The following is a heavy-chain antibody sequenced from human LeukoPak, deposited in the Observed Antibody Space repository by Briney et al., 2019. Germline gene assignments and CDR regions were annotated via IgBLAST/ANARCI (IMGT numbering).Heavy chain of an antibody. CDR3: ARDYLVGAPLDS. D-gene: IGHD1-26*01. V-gene: IGHV4-4*07. J-gene: IGHJ4*02. CDR1: GGSISSYY. Sequence: SETLSLTCTVSGGSISSYYWSWIRQPAGKGLEWIGRMYISGSTNYNPSLKSRVSISIDKTNNQFSLKLRSVTAADTAVYYCARDYLVGAPLDSWGQGTLVTVSS. CDR2: MYISGST.